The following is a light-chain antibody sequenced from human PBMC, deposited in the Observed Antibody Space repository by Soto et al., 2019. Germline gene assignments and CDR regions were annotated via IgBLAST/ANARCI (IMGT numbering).Light chain of an antibody. J-gene: IGLJ2*01. CDR3: SSYTSSSTLYVV. V-gene: IGLV2-14*01. Sequence: QSALTQPASVSGSPGQSITISCTGTSSDVGGYNYVSWYQQHPGKAPKLMIYDVSNRPSGVSNRFSGSKSGNTASLTISGRQAEDEADDYCSSYTSSSTLYVVFGGGTKVTVL. CDR1: SSDVGGYNY. CDR2: DVS.